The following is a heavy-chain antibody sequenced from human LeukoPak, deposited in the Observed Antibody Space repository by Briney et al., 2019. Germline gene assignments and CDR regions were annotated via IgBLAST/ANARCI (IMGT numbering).Heavy chain of an antibody. CDR1: GGSISSGDYY. Sequence: SETLSLNCTVSGGSISSGDYYWSWIRQPPGKGLEWIGYIYYSGSTYYNPSLKSRVTISVDTSKNQFSLKLSSVTAADTAVYYCARVRPWFYGAPRGAFDIWGQGTMVTVSS. D-gene: IGHD4-17*01. CDR3: ARVRPWFYGAPRGAFDI. V-gene: IGHV4-30-4*08. CDR2: IYYSGST. J-gene: IGHJ3*02.